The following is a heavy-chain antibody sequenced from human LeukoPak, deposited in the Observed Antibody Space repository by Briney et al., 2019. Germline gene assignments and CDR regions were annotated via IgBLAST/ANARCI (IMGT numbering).Heavy chain of an antibody. V-gene: IGHV3-7*04. J-gene: IGHJ4*02. Sequence: GGSLTLSCATSGFNFNDSHMTWVRQAPGKGLQWVANINRDGTEKHFLDSVEGRFTISRDNAKKSLYLLMNSLRPQDTAVYFCVRGDWYFESWGRGTLVTVSS. CDR3: VRGDWYFES. CDR1: GFNFNDSH. D-gene: IGHD2-21*01. CDR2: INRDGTEK.